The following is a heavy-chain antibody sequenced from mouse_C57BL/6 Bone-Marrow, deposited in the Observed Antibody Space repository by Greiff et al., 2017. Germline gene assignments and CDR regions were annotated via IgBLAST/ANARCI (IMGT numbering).Heavy chain of an antibody. Sequence: EVQLHQSGAELVRPGASVKLSCTAPGSNIKDAYMHWVKQRPEQGLEWIGWIVPEIGDTESASKFQGKATLIADTSANTAYLQLSSLTSEDTDVYYCTSGSVDYWGQGTTLTVSS. CDR1: GSNIKDAY. CDR2: IVPEIGDT. D-gene: IGHD1-1*01. CDR3: TSGSVDY. J-gene: IGHJ2*01. V-gene: IGHV14-4*01.